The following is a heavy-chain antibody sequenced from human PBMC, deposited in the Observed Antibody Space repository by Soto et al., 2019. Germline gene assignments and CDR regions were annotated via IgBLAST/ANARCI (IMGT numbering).Heavy chain of an antibody. CDR3: ARDLPSTSYGLDV. D-gene: IGHD2-2*01. Sequence: QVQLVQSGAEVKKPGASLSISCKASGYTFINYYMHWVRQVPGQGLEWMGAIAPSGDSSTTYAQNFQGRVTITRDTSTSTVYLELTSLRSEDTAVYYCARDLPSTSYGLDVWGQGTTVTVS. V-gene: IGHV1-46*03. CDR2: IAPSGDSST. CDR1: GYTFINYY. J-gene: IGHJ6*02.